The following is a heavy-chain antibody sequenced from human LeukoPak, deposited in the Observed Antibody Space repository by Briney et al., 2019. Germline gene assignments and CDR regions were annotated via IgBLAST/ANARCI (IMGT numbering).Heavy chain of an antibody. Sequence: PGGSMRLSCEASGFTFSSYWMSWVRQAPGKRLEWVANIKQDGSEKYYVDSVKGRFTISRDNAKNSLYLQMNTLRAEDTAVYYCARGEGLGTTNGGYYFAYWGQGSLVIVSS. D-gene: IGHD1-26*01. CDR3: ARGEGLGTTNGGYYFAY. CDR2: IKQDGSEK. V-gene: IGHV3-7*01. J-gene: IGHJ4*02. CDR1: GFTFSSYW.